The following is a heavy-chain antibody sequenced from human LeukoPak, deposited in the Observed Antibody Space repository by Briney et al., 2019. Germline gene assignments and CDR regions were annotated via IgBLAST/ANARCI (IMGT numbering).Heavy chain of an antibody. CDR2: FTSMSRTI. CDR3: ARESSGIAATDKIDY. Sequence: GGSLRLSCAASGFTFSRYSMTWVRQAPGKGLEWVSSFTSMSRTIYYADSVKGRFTISRDDAKESLYLQMNSLRAEDTAIYYCARESSGIAATDKIDYWGQGALVTVSS. V-gene: IGHV3-21*01. D-gene: IGHD6-13*01. J-gene: IGHJ4*02. CDR1: GFTFSRYS.